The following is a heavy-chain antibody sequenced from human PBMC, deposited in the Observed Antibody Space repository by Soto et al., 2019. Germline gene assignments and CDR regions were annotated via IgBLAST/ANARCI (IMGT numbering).Heavy chain of an antibody. CDR1: GFTFSSYG. V-gene: IGHV3-33*01. J-gene: IGHJ6*02. CDR3: ARDKVANYYYYGRDD. D-gene: IGHD5-12*01. CDR2: IWYDGSNK. Sequence: GGSLRLSCAASGFTFSSYGMHWVRQAPGKGLEWVAVIWYDGSNKYYADSVKGRFTISRDNSKNTLYLQMNSLRAEDTAVYYCARDKVANYYYYGRDDWGQGTTVAVSS.